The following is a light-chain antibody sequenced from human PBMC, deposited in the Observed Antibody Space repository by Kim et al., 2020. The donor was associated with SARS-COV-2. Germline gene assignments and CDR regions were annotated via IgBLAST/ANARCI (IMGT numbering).Light chain of an antibody. Sequence: ASGGDRVTITCRASQDIGHYLAWYRQKPGKAPEVLIYRASTLQSGVPSRFSGSGSGTEFTLTISSLQAEDFTTYYCQQMDRSPLTFGGGTKVDIK. CDR3: QQMDRSPLT. V-gene: IGKV1-9*01. J-gene: IGKJ4*01. CDR2: RAS. CDR1: QDIGHY.